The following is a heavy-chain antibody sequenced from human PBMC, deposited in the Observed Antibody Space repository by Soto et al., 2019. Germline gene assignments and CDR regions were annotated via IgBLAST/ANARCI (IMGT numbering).Heavy chain of an antibody. CDR3: AKDPGWSGSMRPLDY. Sequence: PGGSLRLSCAASGFTFINYAMNWVRQAPGKGLEWVSSISSNTENTYYADSVQGRFTISRDNSKNSLFLQMNSLRADDTAVYYCAKDPGWSGSMRPLDYWGQGTLVTVSS. CDR2: ISSNTENT. CDR1: GFTFINYA. V-gene: IGHV3-23*01. D-gene: IGHD3-3*01. J-gene: IGHJ4*02.